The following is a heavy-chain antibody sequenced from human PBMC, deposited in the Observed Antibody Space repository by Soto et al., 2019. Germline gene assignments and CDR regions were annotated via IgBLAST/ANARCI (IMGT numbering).Heavy chain of an antibody. CDR3: AREGLGGFLEWSPSYYYYGMDV. CDR1: VGTFSSYA. V-gene: IGHV1-69*06. CDR2: FLPIFGTA. J-gene: IGHJ6*02. D-gene: IGHD3-3*01. Sequence: QVQLVQSGAEVKKAGSSGKVSCKASVGTFSSYAISWVRQGAGQGLEWMGGFLPIFGTANYAQKFQGRVTITADKSTSTAYMELSSLRSEDTAVYYCAREGLGGFLEWSPSYYYYGMDVWGQGTTVTVSS.